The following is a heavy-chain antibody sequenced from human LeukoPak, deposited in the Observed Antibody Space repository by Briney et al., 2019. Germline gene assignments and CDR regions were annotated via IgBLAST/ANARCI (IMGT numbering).Heavy chain of an antibody. D-gene: IGHD3-10*01. CDR3: STGMLRGLAPVFLDY. CDR1: GGSIRSTSYY. Sequence: SETLSLTCTVSGGSIRSTSYYWGWIRQPPWRGLEWIGSIYYSGSTYYNPSLKSRVTISLDTSKNQFSLNLRSVTAADTAVYYCSTGMLRGLAPVFLDYWGQGTLVTVSS. CDR2: IYYSGST. J-gene: IGHJ4*02. V-gene: IGHV4-39*07.